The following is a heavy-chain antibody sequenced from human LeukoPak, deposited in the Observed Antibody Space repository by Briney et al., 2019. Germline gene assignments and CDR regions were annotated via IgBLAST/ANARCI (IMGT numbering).Heavy chain of an antibody. CDR3: AKDPNYYGSGSGVLDY. J-gene: IGHJ4*02. Sequence: GGSLRLSCAASGFTFSDSYMTWVRQAPGKGLEWVAFIRYDGSNKYYADSVKGRFTISRDNSKNTLYLQMNSLRAEDTAVYYCAKDPNYYGSGSGVLDYWGQGTLVTVSS. CDR1: GFTFSDSY. CDR2: IRYDGSNK. V-gene: IGHV3-30*02. D-gene: IGHD3-10*01.